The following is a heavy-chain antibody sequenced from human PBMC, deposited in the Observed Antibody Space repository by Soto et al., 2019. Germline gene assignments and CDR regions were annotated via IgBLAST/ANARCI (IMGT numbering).Heavy chain of an antibody. J-gene: IGHJ5*02. CDR2: IEPSGGKT. Sequence: ASVKVSCKASGYTFTSYGISWVRQAPGQGLEWMGMIEPSGGKTNYAQKFQGRVTLTSDTSTSTVYMALSSLRSDDTAIYFCGRVMRSLLSITALDTWGQGTLVTVSS. D-gene: IGHD3-10*01. V-gene: IGHV1-46*01. CDR3: GRVMRSLLSITALDT. CDR1: GYTFTSYG.